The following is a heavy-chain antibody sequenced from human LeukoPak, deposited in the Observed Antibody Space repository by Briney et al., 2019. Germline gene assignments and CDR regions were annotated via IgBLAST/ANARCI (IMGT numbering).Heavy chain of an antibody. CDR3: AKEVGSYLACDY. V-gene: IGHV3-23*01. CDR2: ISGSGGST. Sequence: PGGSLRLSCAASGFTFSSYALSWVRQAPGKGLEWVSGISGSGGSTHYADSVKGRFTISRDNSKNTVYLEMNSLRAEDTAVYYCAKEVGSYLACDYWGQGTLVTVSS. D-gene: IGHD1-26*01. CDR1: GFTFSSYA. J-gene: IGHJ4*02.